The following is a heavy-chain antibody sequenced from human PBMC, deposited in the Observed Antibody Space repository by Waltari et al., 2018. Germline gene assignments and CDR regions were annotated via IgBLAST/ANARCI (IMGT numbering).Heavy chain of an antibody. J-gene: IGHJ5*02. V-gene: IGHV1-69*10. CDR2: IIPFRGIT. Sequence: QVQLVQSGADVKKPGSSVKVSCKASGGTFSSYAISWVRQAPGQGLEWLGGIIPFRGITNYAKKCQGRVTITADKSTSTAYMELSSLRSEDTAVYYCAREDNWNYGEFDPWGQGTLVTVSS. CDR3: AREDNWNYGEFDP. D-gene: IGHD1-7*01. CDR1: GGTFSSYA.